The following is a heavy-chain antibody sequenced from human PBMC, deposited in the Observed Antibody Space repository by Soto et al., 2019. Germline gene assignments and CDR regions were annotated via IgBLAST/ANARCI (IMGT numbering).Heavy chain of an antibody. D-gene: IGHD2-2*01. Sequence: SETLSLTCTVSGGSISSGGYYWSWIRQHPGKGLEWIGYIYYSGSTYYNPSLKSRVTISVDTSKNQFSLKLSSVTAADTAVYYCARSGPIVVVPAVYFDYWGQGTLVTVSS. CDR1: GGSISSGGYY. CDR2: IYYSGST. CDR3: ARSGPIVVVPAVYFDY. J-gene: IGHJ4*02. V-gene: IGHV4-31*03.